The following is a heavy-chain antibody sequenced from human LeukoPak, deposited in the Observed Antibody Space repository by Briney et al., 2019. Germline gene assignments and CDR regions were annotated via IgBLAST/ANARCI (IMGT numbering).Heavy chain of an antibody. CDR2: IYYSGST. CDR1: GGSISSYY. V-gene: IGHV4-59*01. Sequence: SETLSLTCTVSGGSISSYYWSWIRQPPGKGLEWIGYIYYSGSTNYNPSLKSRVTISVDTSKNQFSLKLSSVTAADTALYYCAREGFDSYYYYCGMDVWGQGTTVTVSS. J-gene: IGHJ6*02. CDR3: AREGFDSYYYYCGMDV. D-gene: IGHD3-9*01.